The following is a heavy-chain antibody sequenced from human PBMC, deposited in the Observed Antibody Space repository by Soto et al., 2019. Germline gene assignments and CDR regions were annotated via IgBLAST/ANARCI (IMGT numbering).Heavy chain of an antibody. V-gene: IGHV1-69*13. J-gene: IGHJ4*02. CDR3: VSGDSSSSVFYFDY. CDR1: GGTFRSYA. Sequence: SVKVSCKASGGTFRSYAISWVRQAPGQGLEWMGGIIPIFGTANYAQKFQGRVTITADESTSTAYMELSSLRSEDTAVYYCVSGDSSSSVFYFDYWGQGTLVNVSS. CDR2: IIPIFGTA. D-gene: IGHD6-6*01.